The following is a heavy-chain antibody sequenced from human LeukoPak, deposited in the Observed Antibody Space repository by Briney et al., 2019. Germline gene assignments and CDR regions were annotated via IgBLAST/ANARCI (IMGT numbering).Heavy chain of an antibody. CDR1: GFTFSSYA. J-gene: IGHJ4*02. D-gene: IGHD1-26*01. Sequence: GRSLRLSCAASGFTFSSYAMHWVRQAPGKGLEWVAVISYDGSNKYYADSVKGRFTISRDNSKNTLYLQMNSLRAEDTAVYYCARVPWSYSGLDYWGQGTLVSVSS. V-gene: IGHV3-30*04. CDR2: ISYDGSNK. CDR3: ARVPWSYSGLDY.